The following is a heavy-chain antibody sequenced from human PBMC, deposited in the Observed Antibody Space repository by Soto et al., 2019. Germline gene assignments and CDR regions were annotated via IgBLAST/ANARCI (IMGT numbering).Heavy chain of an antibody. CDR3: ARRRGVVSTSSFRTRAPSFDY. V-gene: IGHV1-8*01. CDR1: GYTFTSYD. Sequence: GASVKVSCKASGYTFTSYDINWVRQATGQGLEWMGWMNPNSGNTGYAQKFQGRVTMTRNTSISTAYMELSSLRSEDTAVYYCARRRGVVSTSSFRTRAPSFDYWGRGTLVTVSS. CDR2: MNPNSGNT. J-gene: IGHJ4*02. D-gene: IGHD2-2*01.